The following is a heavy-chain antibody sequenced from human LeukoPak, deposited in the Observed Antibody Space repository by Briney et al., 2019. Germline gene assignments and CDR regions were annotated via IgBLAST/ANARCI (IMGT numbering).Heavy chain of an antibody. V-gene: IGHV3-23*01. Sequence: GGSLRLSCAASGFTFSSYAMSWVRQGPGKGLEWVSAISTSGGSTYYADSVKGRFTISRDNSKNTLYLQMNSLRAADTAVYYCAKRIAVAGPYFDYWGQGTLVTVSS. CDR2: ISTSGGST. CDR1: GFTFSSYA. CDR3: AKRIAVAGPYFDY. J-gene: IGHJ4*02. D-gene: IGHD6-19*01.